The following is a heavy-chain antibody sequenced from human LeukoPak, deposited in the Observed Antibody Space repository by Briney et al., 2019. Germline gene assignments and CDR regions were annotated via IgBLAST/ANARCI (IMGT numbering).Heavy chain of an antibody. CDR2: ISSSGSTI. Sequence: PGGSLRLSCAASGFTFSSYEMNWVRQAPGKGLEWVSYISSSGSTIYYADSVKGRFIISRDNAKNSLYLQMNSLRAEDTAVYYCAREVAGLDYWGQGTLVTVSS. V-gene: IGHV3-48*03. CDR1: GFTFSSYE. J-gene: IGHJ4*02. D-gene: IGHD6-19*01. CDR3: AREVAGLDY.